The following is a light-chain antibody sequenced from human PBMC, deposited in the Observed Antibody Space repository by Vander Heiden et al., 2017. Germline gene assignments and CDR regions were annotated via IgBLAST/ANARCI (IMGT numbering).Light chain of an antibody. CDR3: QHYDNWPPSIT. J-gene: IGKJ3*01. CDR1: QSIGSN. Sequence: EIVLTQSPVILSAFPGEGATLPCRASQSIGSNADWYQQRPGQAPRILIYGASNSATNVPGRFSGSGSGTEFSLTISSLQSEDFALYFCQHYDNWPPSITFGPGTRVDLK. V-gene: IGKV3-15*01. CDR2: GAS.